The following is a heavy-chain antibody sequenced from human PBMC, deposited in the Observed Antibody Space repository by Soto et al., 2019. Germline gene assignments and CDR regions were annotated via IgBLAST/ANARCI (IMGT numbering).Heavy chain of an antibody. CDR1: GGSISSYY. D-gene: IGHD6-19*01. Sequence: SETLSLTCPVSGGSISSYYLSWIRQPPGKGLEWIGYIYYSGSTNYNPSLKSRVTISVDTSKNQFSLKLSSVTAADTAVYYCARDSSGWYRYDYWGQGTLVTVSS. CDR2: IYYSGST. CDR3: ARDSSGWYRYDY. V-gene: IGHV4-59*01. J-gene: IGHJ4*02.